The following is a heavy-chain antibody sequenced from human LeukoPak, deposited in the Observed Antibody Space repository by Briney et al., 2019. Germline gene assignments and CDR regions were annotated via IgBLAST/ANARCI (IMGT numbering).Heavy chain of an antibody. CDR2: INHSGST. V-gene: IGHV4-34*01. CDR1: GGSFSGYY. Sequence: SETLSLTCAVYGGSFSGYYWSWIRQPPGKGLEWIGEINHSGSTNYNPSLKSRVTISVDTSKNQFSLKLSSVTAADTAVYYCARVKAVAGSWFDPWGQGTLVTVSS. CDR3: ARVKAVAGSWFDP. D-gene: IGHD6-19*01. J-gene: IGHJ5*02.